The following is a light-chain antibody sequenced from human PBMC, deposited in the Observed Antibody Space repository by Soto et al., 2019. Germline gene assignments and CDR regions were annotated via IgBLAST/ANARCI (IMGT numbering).Light chain of an antibody. CDR1: QSVSSSY. CDR2: GVS. J-gene: IGKJ2*01. V-gene: IGKV3-20*01. Sequence: EIVLTQSPGTLSLSPGERATLSCRASQSVSSSYLAWYQQKPGQAPRLLIFGVSSRATGIPDRFSGSGSGTDFTLTLSRLEPEDFAVSYCQQYGTSPGMYTFGQGTKLEIK. CDR3: QQYGTSPGMYT.